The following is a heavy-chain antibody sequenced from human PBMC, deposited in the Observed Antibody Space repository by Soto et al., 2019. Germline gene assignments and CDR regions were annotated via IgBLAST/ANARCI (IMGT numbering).Heavy chain of an antibody. Sequence: SETLCLTCTVSGGSISSDDYYWSWIRQPPGKGLEWIGYIYYSGSTNYNPSLKSRVTISVDTSKNQFSLKLSSVTAADTAVYYCARARWSGYLDYWGQGTLVTVSS. J-gene: IGHJ4*02. CDR2: IYYSGST. CDR1: GGSISSDDYY. V-gene: IGHV4-61*08. D-gene: IGHD3-3*01. CDR3: ARARWSGYLDY.